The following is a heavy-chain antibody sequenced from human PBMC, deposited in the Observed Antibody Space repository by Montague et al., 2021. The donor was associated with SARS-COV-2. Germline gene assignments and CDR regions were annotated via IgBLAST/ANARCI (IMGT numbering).Heavy chain of an antibody. CDR1: GGSISSSDYY. J-gene: IGHJ4*02. V-gene: IGHV4-39*01. D-gene: IGHD6-13*01. CDR2: IYNSGGI. Sequence: SETLSLTCSVSGGSISSSDYYWGWIRQPPGKGLDWIGNIYNSGGIYYNPSLKSRVTIFVDRSRNQFSLKLSSVTVADTAVYYCATVARITAAGTGNYFDYWGSGTLATVSS. CDR3: ATVARITAAGTGNYFDY.